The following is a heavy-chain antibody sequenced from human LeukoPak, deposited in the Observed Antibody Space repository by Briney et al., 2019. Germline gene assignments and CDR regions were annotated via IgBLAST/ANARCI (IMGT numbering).Heavy chain of an antibody. J-gene: IGHJ6*02. D-gene: IGHD2-21*02. CDR2: ISSSSSYT. CDR1: GFSFSDYY. Sequence: GGSLRLSCAASGFSFSDYYMSWIRQAPGKGLEWVSYISSSSSYTNYADSVKGRFTISRDNAKNSLYLQMNSLRAEDTAVYYCARVSGGDTYGMDVWGQGTTVIVSS. V-gene: IGHV3-11*06. CDR3: ARVSGGDTYGMDV.